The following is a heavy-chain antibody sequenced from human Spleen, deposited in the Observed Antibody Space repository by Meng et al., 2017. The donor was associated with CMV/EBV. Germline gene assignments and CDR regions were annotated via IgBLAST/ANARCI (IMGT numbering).Heavy chain of an antibody. Sequence: ESLMNSCAASGFTFGSFAMNRVRQAPGKGLEWVSSVSASGRSALYADSVRGRFTISRDNFKNTLYVQMNSLGAEDTAVYYCAKGGMSRLYWHFALWGRGTLVTVSS. CDR2: VSASGRSA. CDR1: GFTFGSFA. CDR3: AKGGMSRLYWHFAL. J-gene: IGHJ2*01. D-gene: IGHD3-16*01. V-gene: IGHV3-23*01.